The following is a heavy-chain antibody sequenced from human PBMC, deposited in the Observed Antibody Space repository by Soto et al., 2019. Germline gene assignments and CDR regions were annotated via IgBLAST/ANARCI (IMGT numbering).Heavy chain of an antibody. Sequence: SETLSLTCTVSGGSISSYYWSWIRQPPGKGLEWTGYIYYSGSTNYNPSLKSRVTISVDTSKNQFSLKLSSVTAADTAVYYCARDNGSGWSSWFDPWGQGTLVTVSS. CDR3: ARDNGSGWSSWFDP. V-gene: IGHV4-59*01. CDR1: GGSISSYY. J-gene: IGHJ5*02. D-gene: IGHD6-19*01. CDR2: IYYSGST.